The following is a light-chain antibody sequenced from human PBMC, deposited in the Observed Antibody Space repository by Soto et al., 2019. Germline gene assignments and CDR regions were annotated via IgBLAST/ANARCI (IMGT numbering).Light chain of an antibody. J-gene: IGKJ1*01. V-gene: IGKV3-20*01. CDR2: GAS. Sequence: EIVLTQSPGTLSLSPGERATLSCRASQSISGSYLTWYQQKPGQAPRLLMYGASSRATGIPDRFSGSGSGTDFTLTISRLEPEDFAVYYCQQYGGSPRAFGQGTKVESK. CDR3: QQYGGSPRA. CDR1: QSISGSY.